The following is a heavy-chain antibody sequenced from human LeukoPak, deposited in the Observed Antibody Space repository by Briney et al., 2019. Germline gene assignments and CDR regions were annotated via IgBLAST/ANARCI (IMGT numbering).Heavy chain of an antibody. CDR2: ISGSGGST. V-gene: IGHV3-23*01. J-gene: IGHJ4*02. D-gene: IGHD1-26*01. CDR3: ARDRYVGATTAGDSDS. CDR1: GFTFSNYA. Sequence: GGCLRLSCAASGFTFSNYAMSWVRQAPGKGLEWVSAISGSGGSTYYADSVKGRFTISRDNAKNSLYLQMNSLRAEDTAVYYCARDRYVGATTAGDSDSWGQGTLVTVSS.